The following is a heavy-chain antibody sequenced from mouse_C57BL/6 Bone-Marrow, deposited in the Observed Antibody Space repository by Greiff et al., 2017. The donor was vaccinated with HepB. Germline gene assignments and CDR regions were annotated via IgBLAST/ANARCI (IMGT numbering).Heavy chain of an antibody. D-gene: IGHD2-5*01. CDR2: IGPGSGST. J-gene: IGHJ1*03. Sequence: QVQLQQSGAELVKPGASVKISCKASGYTFTDYYINWVKQRPGQGLEWIGKIGPGSGSTYYNEKFKGKATLTADKSSSTAYMQLSSLTSEDAAVYYCARRGYYSKDWYFDVWGTGTTVTVSS. CDR3: ARRGYYSKDWYFDV. CDR1: GYTFTDYY. V-gene: IGHV1-77*01.